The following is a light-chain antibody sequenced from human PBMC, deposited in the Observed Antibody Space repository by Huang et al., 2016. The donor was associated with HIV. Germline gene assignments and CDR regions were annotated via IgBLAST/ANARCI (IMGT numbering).Light chain of an antibody. CDR2: AAS. CDR1: QSVSSN. J-gene: IGKJ1*01. Sequence: EIVMTQSPATLSVSPGERATLSCRASQSVSSNLAWYQQKPGPAPGLLIYAASTRATVSPARFSGSGSGTEFTLTISSLQSEDFAVYYCQQYNNWPRTFGQGTKVEIK. V-gene: IGKV3-15*01. CDR3: QQYNNWPRT.